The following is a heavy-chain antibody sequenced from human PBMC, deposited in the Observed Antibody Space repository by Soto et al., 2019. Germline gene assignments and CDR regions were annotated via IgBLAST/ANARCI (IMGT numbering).Heavy chain of an antibody. V-gene: IGHV4-59*01. CDR1: VGSISSYY. D-gene: IGHD3-3*01. CDR2: IYYSGIT. CDR3: ARIGREDFWSGYGNRPMDV. J-gene: IGHJ6*02. Sequence: SETLSLTCTVSVGSISSYYWSWIRQPPGKGLEWIGYIYYSGITNYNPSLKSRVTISVDTSKNQFSLKLSSVTAADTAVYYCARIGREDFWSGYGNRPMDVWGQGTTVTVSS.